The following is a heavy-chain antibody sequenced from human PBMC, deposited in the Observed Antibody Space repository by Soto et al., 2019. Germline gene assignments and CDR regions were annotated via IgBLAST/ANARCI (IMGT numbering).Heavy chain of an antibody. CDR3: AKVHYYDSSGYYYIDY. J-gene: IGHJ4*02. Sequence: QVQLVESGGGVVQPGRSLRLSCAASGFTFSSHGMHWVRQAPGKGLEWVALLAYDGNTKYYADSVKGRFTISRDTSKNTLYLQLNNLRPEDTAVYYCAKVHYYDSSGYYYIDYWGQGTLVTVSS. D-gene: IGHD3-22*01. CDR1: GFTFSSHG. CDR2: LAYDGNTK. V-gene: IGHV3-30*18.